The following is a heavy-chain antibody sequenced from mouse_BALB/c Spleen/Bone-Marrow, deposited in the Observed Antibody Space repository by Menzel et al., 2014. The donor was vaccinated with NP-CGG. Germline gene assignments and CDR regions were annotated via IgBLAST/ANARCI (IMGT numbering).Heavy chain of an antibody. Sequence: EVQGVESGPDLVKPSQSLSLTCTVTGYSITSFYSWHWIRQFPGNKLEWMGYINYSGSTNYNPSLKSRISITRDTSKSQFFLQLNSVTTEDTATYYCARSDYYDWAYWGQGTLVTVSA. CDR1: GYSITSFYS. D-gene: IGHD2-4*01. V-gene: IGHV3-1*02. CDR3: ARSDYYDWAY. J-gene: IGHJ3*01. CDR2: INYSGST.